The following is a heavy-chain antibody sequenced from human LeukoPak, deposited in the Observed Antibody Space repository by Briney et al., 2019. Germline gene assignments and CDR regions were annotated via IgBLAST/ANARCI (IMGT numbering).Heavy chain of an antibody. D-gene: IGHD3-16*01. CDR3: ARDQGAWGYGYNLDY. CDR1: GSTFSSYG. J-gene: IGHJ4*02. V-gene: IGHV3-30*03. CDR2: ISYDGSNK. Sequence: GGSLRLSCAASGSTFSSYGMHWVRQAPGKGLEWVAVISYDGSNKYYADSVKGRFTISRDNSKNTLHLQMISLRAEDTAVYYCARDQGAWGYGYNLDYWGQGTLVTVSS.